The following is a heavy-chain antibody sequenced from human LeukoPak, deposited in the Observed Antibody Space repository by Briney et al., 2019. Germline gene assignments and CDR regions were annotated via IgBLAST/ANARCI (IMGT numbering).Heavy chain of an antibody. D-gene: IGHD2-15*01. CDR2: INPNSGGT. Sequence: GASVKVSCKASGYTFTGYYMHWVRQAPGQGLEWMGWINPNSGGTNYAQKFQGRVTMTRDTSISTAYMELRSLRSDDTAVYYCARDIVVVVAATPFDYWGQGTLVTVSS. J-gene: IGHJ4*02. CDR1: GYTFTGYY. V-gene: IGHV1-2*02. CDR3: ARDIVVVVAATPFDY.